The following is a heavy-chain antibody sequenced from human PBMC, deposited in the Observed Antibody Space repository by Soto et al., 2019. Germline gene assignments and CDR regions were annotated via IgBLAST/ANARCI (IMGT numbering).Heavy chain of an antibody. CDR3: AKARDYYGAAYDY. Sequence: EVQLLESGGGLVQPGGSRRLSCAASGFTFSSYAMGWVRQAPGKGLEWVSGITGSGGSTYHADSVKGRFTISRDNSKNTLYMQMNSLRAEATAVYHCAKARDYYGAAYDYWGQGVLVTVSS. CDR1: GFTFSSYA. D-gene: IGHD3-10*01. J-gene: IGHJ4*02. CDR2: ITGSGGST. V-gene: IGHV3-23*01.